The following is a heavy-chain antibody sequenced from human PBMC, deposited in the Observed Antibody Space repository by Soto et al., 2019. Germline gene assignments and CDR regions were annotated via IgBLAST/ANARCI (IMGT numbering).Heavy chain of an antibody. Sequence: LSLTCAVSGGSISSGGYSWSLIRQPPGKGLEWIGYIYHSGSTYYNPSLKSRVTISVDRSKNQFSLKLSSVTAADTAVYYCARGRGYGDYDYWYFDLWGRGTLVTVSS. J-gene: IGHJ2*01. CDR1: GGSISSGGYS. V-gene: IGHV4-30-2*01. CDR3: ARGRGYGDYDYWYFDL. CDR2: IYHSGST. D-gene: IGHD4-17*01.